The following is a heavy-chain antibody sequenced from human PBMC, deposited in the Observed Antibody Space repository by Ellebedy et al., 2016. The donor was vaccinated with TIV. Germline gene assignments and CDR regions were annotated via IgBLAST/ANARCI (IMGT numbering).Heavy chain of an antibody. J-gene: IGHJ4*02. V-gene: IGHV3-21*01. CDR3: ARDALRYFRGVDY. CDR1: GFTFSSYS. D-gene: IGHD3-9*01. CDR2: ISSSSSYI. Sequence: GESLKISCAASGFTFSSYSINWVRQAPGKGLEWVSSISSSSSYIYYADSVKGRFTISRDNAKNSLYLQMNSLRAEDTAVYYCARDALRYFRGVDYWGQGTLVTISS.